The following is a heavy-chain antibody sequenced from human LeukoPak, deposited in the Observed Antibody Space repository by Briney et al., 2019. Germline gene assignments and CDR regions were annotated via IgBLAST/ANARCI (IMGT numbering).Heavy chain of an antibody. J-gene: IGHJ4*02. CDR2: INAGNGNT. CDR1: GYTFTSYA. Sequence: ASVTVSFKASGYTFTSYAMHWVRQAHGQRHEWMGWINAGNGNTKYSQKFQGRVTITRDTSASTAYMELSSLRSEDTAVYYCARVHNWNYADYWGQGTLVTVSS. V-gene: IGHV1-3*01. D-gene: IGHD1-7*01. CDR3: ARVHNWNYADY.